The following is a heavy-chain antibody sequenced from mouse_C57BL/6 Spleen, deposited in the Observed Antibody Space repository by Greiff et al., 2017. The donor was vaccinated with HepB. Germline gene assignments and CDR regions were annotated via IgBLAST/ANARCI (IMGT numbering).Heavy chain of an antibody. CDR3: TRWNYYGSRWYFDV. CDR2: IDPETGGT. D-gene: IGHD1-1*01. CDR1: GYTFTDYE. J-gene: IGHJ1*03. Sequence: VKLMESGAELVRPGASVTLSCKASGYTFTDYEMHWVKQTPVHGLEWIGAIDPETGGTAYNQKFKGKAILTADKSSSTAYMELRSLTSEDSAVYYCTRWNYYGSRWYFDVWGTGTTVTVSS. V-gene: IGHV1-15*01.